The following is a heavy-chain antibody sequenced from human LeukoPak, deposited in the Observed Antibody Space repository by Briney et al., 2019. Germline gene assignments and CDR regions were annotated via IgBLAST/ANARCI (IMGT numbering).Heavy chain of an antibody. V-gene: IGHV3-23*01. J-gene: IGHJ5*02. D-gene: IGHD2-21*01. CDR2: FSGSGVST. CDR3: AKGLYGDTFLNWFDP. Sequence: GGCLRLSCAASGFTFSSYAMSWVRPAPGKGLKWVSGFSGSGVSTYYTDSVKGRFTVSRDNSKNTMFLQMNSLRAEDTAVYYCAKGLYGDTFLNWFDPWGQGTLVTVSS. CDR1: GFTFSSYA.